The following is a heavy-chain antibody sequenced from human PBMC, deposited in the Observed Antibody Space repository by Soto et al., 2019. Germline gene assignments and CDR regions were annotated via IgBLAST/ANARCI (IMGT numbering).Heavy chain of an antibody. V-gene: IGHV4-39*01. D-gene: IGHD2-15*01. CDR3: ARHIGCWSGDGCYSDY. Sequence: QLQLQESGPGLVKPSETLSLTCTVSGDSVSSSNYYWGWIRQPPGKGLEWIASIYYGGSTYYNPSLKSRLTISVDTSRSQFSLMLGSVTAADTAVYYCARHIGCWSGDGCYSDYWGQGTLVTVSS. J-gene: IGHJ4*02. CDR1: GDSVSSSNYY. CDR2: IYYGGST.